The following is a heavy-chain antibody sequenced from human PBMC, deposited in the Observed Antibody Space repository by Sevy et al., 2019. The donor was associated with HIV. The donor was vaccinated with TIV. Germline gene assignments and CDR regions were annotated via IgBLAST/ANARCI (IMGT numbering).Heavy chain of an antibody. CDR2: ISAYNGNT. J-gene: IGHJ6*02. CDR1: GYTFNTFG. V-gene: IGHV1-18*04. D-gene: IGHD3-10*01. CDR3: ARDSIPLVQRIIIPPYYYGMDV. Sequence: ASVKVSCKTSGYTFNTFGINWVRQAPGQGLQWVGWISAYNGNTKYVQKLQGRDSMTTETSTSTVYMEMRSLRSDDKAGYYCARDSIPLVQRIIIPPYYYGMDVWGQGTTVTVSS.